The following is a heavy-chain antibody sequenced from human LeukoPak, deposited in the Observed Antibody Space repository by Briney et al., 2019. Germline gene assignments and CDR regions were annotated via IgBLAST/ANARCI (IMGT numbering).Heavy chain of an antibody. CDR3: ARVRGTYYFDY. CDR2: ISTTSSTI. J-gene: IGHJ4*02. D-gene: IGHD1-26*01. CDR1: GFTFSSYS. V-gene: IGHV3-48*01. Sequence: GGSLRLSCAASGFTFSSYSMNWVRQAPGRGLEWVSYISTTSSTIYYADSVRGRFTISRDNAKNSLYLQMNSLRAEDTAVYYCARVRGTYYFDYWGQGTLVTVSS.